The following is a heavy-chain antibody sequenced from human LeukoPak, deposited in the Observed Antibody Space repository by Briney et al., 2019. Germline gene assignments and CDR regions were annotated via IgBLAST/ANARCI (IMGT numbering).Heavy chain of an antibody. CDR3: ARVGPIVATIDDAFDI. D-gene: IGHD5-12*01. CDR1: GGSISSSSYY. CDR2: IYYSGST. Sequence: SETLSLTCTVSGGSISSSSYYWGWIRQPPGKGLEWIASIYYSGSTNYNPSLKSRVTISVDTSKNQFSLKLSSVTAADTAVYYCARVGPIVATIDDAFDIWGQGTMVTVSS. J-gene: IGHJ3*02. V-gene: IGHV4-39*07.